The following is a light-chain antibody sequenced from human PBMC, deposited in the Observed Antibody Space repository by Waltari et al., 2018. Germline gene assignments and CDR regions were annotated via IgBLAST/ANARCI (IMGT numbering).Light chain of an antibody. V-gene: IGKV1-39*01. CDR2: AAS. CDR1: QAIKID. Sequence: DIQMTQSPSSLSASVGDRVTITCRASQAIKIDLLWYQQRPGRAPRLLIHAASRLYNGVPSRFSGGGSGTDFSLTINGLEPEDSAIYYCLQSYNLPPTFGQGAKLEI. J-gene: IGKJ2*01. CDR3: LQSYNLPPT.